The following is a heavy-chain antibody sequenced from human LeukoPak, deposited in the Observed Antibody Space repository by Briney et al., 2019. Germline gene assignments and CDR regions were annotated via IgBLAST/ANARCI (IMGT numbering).Heavy chain of an antibody. Sequence: SETLSLTCTVSGGSISSYYWSWIRQPPGKGLEWIGYIYYSGSTNYNPSLKSRVTISVDTSENQFSLKLSSVTAADTAVYYCARAVGSSWYDYYYGMDVWGQGTTVTVSS. D-gene: IGHD6-13*01. J-gene: IGHJ6*02. CDR3: ARAVGSSWYDYYYGMDV. CDR2: IYYSGST. CDR1: GGSISSYY. V-gene: IGHV4-59*01.